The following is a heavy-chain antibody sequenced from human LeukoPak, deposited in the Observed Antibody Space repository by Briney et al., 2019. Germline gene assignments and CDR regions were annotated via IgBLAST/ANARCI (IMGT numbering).Heavy chain of an antibody. D-gene: IGHD2-2*01. CDR3: AKDRKGYCSSTSCPWAFDY. CDR2: FSYSGGST. CDR1: GFTFSSYA. Sequence: GGSLRLSCAASGFTFSSYAMSWVRQAPGKGLEWVPTFSYSGGSTYYADSVKGRFTISRDNSKNTLYLQMNSLRAEDTAVYYCAKDRKGYCSSTSCPWAFDYWGQGTLVTVSS. V-gene: IGHV3-23*01. J-gene: IGHJ4*02.